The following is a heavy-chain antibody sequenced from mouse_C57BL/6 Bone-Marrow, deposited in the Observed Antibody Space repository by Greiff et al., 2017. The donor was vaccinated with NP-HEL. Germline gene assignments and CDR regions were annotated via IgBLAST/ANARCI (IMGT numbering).Heavy chain of an antibody. CDR2: INYDGSST. V-gene: IGHV5-16*01. CDR1: GFTFSDYY. CDR3: ARSLYYGSSWYFDV. D-gene: IGHD1-1*01. J-gene: IGHJ1*03. Sequence: VQLKESEGGLVQPGSSMKLPCTASGFTFSDYYMAWVRQVPEKGLEWVANINYDGSSTYYLDSLKSRFIISRDNAKNILYLQMSSLKSEDTATYYCARSLYYGSSWYFDVWGTGSTVTVSS.